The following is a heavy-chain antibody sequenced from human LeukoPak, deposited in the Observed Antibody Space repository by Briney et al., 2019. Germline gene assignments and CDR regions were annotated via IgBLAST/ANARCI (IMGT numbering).Heavy chain of an antibody. CDR2: ISSDGGST. Sequence: WESLSLSCSVSGFSFSSYALHWVRQAPGKGLEYVSAISSDGGSTHYADSVKGRFTISRDNSKNTLDLQMSSLRAEDTAMYYCVKGNLAGGGAFYYGMDLWGQRTTVTVSS. D-gene: IGHD6-19*01. CDR1: GFSFSSYA. J-gene: IGHJ6*02. V-gene: IGHV3-64D*09. CDR3: VKGNLAGGGAFYYGMDL.